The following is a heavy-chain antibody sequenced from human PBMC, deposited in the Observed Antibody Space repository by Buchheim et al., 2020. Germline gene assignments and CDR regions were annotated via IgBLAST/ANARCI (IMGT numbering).Heavy chain of an antibody. V-gene: IGHV3-23*01. J-gene: IGHJ4*02. D-gene: IGHD3-22*01. CDR3: ARNSGYYYFDY. CDR2: ISGSGGST. CDR1: GF. Sequence: EVQLLESGGGLVQPGGSLRLSCAASGFMSWVRQAPGKGLEWVSAISGSGGSTYYADSVKGRFTISRDSSKNTLYLQMNSLGAEDTAVYYCARNSGYYYFDYWGQGTL.